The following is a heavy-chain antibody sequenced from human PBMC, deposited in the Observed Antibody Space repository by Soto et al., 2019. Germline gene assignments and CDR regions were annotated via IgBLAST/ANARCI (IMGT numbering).Heavy chain of an antibody. CDR1: GFTFSSYA. CDR3: ARDSWTTVKWLDYYYGMAV. J-gene: IGHJ6*02. Sequence: VQLVESGGGVVQPGRSLRLSCAASGFTFSSYAMHWVRQAPGKGLEWVAVISYDGSNKYYADSVKGRFTISRDNSKNTLYLQMNRLRAEDTAVYYCARDSWTTVKWLDYYYGMAVWGQGTTVTVSS. V-gene: IGHV3-30-3*01. CDR2: ISYDGSNK. D-gene: IGHD4-17*01.